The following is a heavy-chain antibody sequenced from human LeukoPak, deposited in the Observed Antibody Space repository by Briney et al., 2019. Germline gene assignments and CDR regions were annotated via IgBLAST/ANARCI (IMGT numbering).Heavy chain of an antibody. CDR1: GGSFSGYY. D-gene: IGHD3-22*01. CDR3: ARPRGGTSGYQYFQH. V-gene: IGHV4-34*01. J-gene: IGHJ1*01. Sequence: SETLSLTCAVYGGSFSGYYWSWIRQPPGKGLEWTGEINHSGSTNYNPSLKSRVTISVDTSKNQFSLKLSSVTAADTAVYYCARPRGGTSGYQYFQHWGQGTLVTVSS. CDR2: INHSGST.